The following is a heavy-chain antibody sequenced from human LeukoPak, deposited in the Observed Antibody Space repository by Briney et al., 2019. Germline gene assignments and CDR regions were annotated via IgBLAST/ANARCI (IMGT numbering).Heavy chain of an antibody. V-gene: IGHV4-59*08. Sequence: SETLSLTCTVSGGSISSYYWSWIRQPPGKGLEWIGYIYYSGSTSYNPSLKSRVTISVDTSKNQFSLKLSSVTAADTAVYYCARVGVATANYYFDYWGQGTLVNVSS. J-gene: IGHJ4*02. CDR3: ARVGVATANYYFDY. CDR1: GGSISSYY. D-gene: IGHD5-12*01. CDR2: IYYSGST.